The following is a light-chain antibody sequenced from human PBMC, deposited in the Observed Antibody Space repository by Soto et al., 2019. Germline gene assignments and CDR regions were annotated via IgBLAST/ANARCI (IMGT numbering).Light chain of an antibody. CDR1: QGISSY. V-gene: IGKV1-9*01. CDR3: QQLNSFPFT. Sequence: IQLTQSQSSLSASVGDRVTITCRASQGISSYLAWYQQKPGKAPKLLIYSASTLQSGVPSRFSGSGSGTGFTLTISNLQPEDFATYYCQQLNSFPFTFGGGTRVQIK. J-gene: IGKJ4*01. CDR2: SAS.